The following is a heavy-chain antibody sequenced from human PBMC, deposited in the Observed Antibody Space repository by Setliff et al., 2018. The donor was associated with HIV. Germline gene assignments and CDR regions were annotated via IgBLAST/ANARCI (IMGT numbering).Heavy chain of an antibody. CDR2: IIPIFGTA. V-gene: IGHV1-69*05. J-gene: IGHJ4*02. D-gene: IGHD3-10*01. CDR3: ARTREMVRGVITPAFDY. CDR1: GGTFSSYT. Sequence: SVKVSCKASGGTFSSYTINWVRQAPGQGLEWMGGIIPIFGTANYAQKFQGRVTITTDESTSTAYVELSSLRSEDTALYYCARTREMVRGVITPAFDYWGLGTLVTVS.